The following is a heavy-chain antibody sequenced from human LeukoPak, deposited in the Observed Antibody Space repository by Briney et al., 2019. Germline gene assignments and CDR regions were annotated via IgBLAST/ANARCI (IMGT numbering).Heavy chain of an antibody. CDR3: ARDTRTMTAVTRGQHYYYGLDV. J-gene: IGHJ6*02. CDR2: INPSDGGT. V-gene: IGHV1-46*01. CDR1: GYTFTNYY. D-gene: IGHD4-17*01. Sequence: ASVKVSCKASGYTFTNYYLHWLRQAPGHGLEWMAIINPSDGGTDYEQKLQGRVTVTRDTSTSTVYMELSSLRSEDTAVYYCARDTRTMTAVTRGQHYYYGLDVWGQGTTVTVSS.